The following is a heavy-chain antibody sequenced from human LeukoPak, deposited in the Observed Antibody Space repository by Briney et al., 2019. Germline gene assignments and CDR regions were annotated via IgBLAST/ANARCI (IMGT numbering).Heavy chain of an antibody. J-gene: IGHJ4*02. Sequence: GGSLRLSCAASGFTFSSYWMNWVRQAPGKGLVWVSRIASDGSSTTYADSVKGRFSISRDNAKNTLYLQMNSLRAEDTAVYYCAKGRGLMITFGGVIATDWGQGTLVTVSS. D-gene: IGHD3-16*02. CDR3: AKGRGLMITFGGVIATD. V-gene: IGHV3-74*01. CDR2: IASDGSST. CDR1: GFTFSSYW.